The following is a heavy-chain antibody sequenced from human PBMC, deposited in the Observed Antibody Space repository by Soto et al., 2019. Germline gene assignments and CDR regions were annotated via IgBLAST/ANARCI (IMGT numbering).Heavy chain of an antibody. CDR2: IYHSGST. J-gene: IGHJ4*02. Sequence: QVQLQESDPGLVRPSGTLSLTCTVSGGSISSTNWWSWVRQPPGKGLEWIGEIYHSGSTNYNPSLKSRVTMSVDKSKNQFPLRLSSVTAADTAVYYCARDGAAALFRPPLTFWGQGTLVTVSS. CDR3: ARDGAAALFRPPLTF. CDR1: GGSISSTNW. D-gene: IGHD6-13*01. V-gene: IGHV4-4*02.